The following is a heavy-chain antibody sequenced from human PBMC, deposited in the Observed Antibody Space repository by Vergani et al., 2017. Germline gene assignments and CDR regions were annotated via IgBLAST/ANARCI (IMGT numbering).Heavy chain of an antibody. J-gene: IGHJ4*02. CDR2: IYYSGST. D-gene: IGHD4-17*01. CDR1: GGSISSYY. V-gene: IGHV4-59*01. Sequence: QVQLQESGPGLVKPSETLSLTCTVSGGSISSYYWSWIRQPPGKGLEWIGYIYYSGSTNYNPSLKSRVTISVDTSKNQFSLKLSSVTAADTAVYYCARGYVDLDYWGQGTLVTVSS. CDR3: ARGYVDLDY.